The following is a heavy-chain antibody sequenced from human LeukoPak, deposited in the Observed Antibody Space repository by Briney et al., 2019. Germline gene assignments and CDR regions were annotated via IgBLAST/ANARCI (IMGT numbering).Heavy chain of an antibody. Sequence: SETLSLSCTVSGGSISSGGYYWNWIRQHPGKGLEWIGYIYNSGSTYYNPSLKSRSTISVDTSKNQFSLKLSSVTAADTAVYYCARGYCTNGVCSSDYFDYWGQGTLVTVSS. CDR1: GGSISSGGYY. D-gene: IGHD2-8*01. V-gene: IGHV4-31*03. CDR3: ARGYCTNGVCSSDYFDY. J-gene: IGHJ4*02. CDR2: IYNSGST.